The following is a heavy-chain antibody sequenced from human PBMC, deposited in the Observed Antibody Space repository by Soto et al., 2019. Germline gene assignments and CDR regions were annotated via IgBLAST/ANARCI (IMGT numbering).Heavy chain of an antibody. CDR3: VRENYYYGMDV. J-gene: IGHJ6*02. CDR2: IRSGGNT. V-gene: IGHV3-66*01. CDR1: GFTFSDHY. Sequence: PGGSLRLSCAASGFTFSDHYMDWVRQAPGEGLEWVSVIRSGGNTYYADSVEGRFTISRDNSKNTVYLQMNSLRAEDTAVYYCVRENYYYGMDVWGQGTTVTVSS.